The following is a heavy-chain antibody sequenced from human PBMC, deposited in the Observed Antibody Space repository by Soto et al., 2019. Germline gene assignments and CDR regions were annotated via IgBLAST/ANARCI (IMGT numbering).Heavy chain of an antibody. D-gene: IGHD3-22*01. CDR1: GYTLTELS. J-gene: IGHJ3*02. CDR3: ARDLRDSSGYYYGDAFDI. V-gene: IGHV1-24*01. CDR2: FDPEDGET. Sequence: ASVKVSCKVSGYTLTELSMHWVRQAPGKGLEWMGGFDPEDGETIYAQKFQGRVTMTEDTSTSTVYMELSSLRSEDTAVYYCARDLRDSSGYYYGDAFDIWGQGTMVTVSS.